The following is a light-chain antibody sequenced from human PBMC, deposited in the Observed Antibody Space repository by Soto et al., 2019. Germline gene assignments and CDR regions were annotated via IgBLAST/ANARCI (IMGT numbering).Light chain of an antibody. CDR1: QSVTSN. CDR2: GAS. Sequence: ERVMTQSPATLSVSPGERATLSCRASQSVTSNLAWYHQKPGQAPRLLIYGASTRATGIPARFSGSGSGTEFTLTISSLQSEDFGVYYCQQYNNWPLTFGQGTKVEIK. CDR3: QQYNNWPLT. J-gene: IGKJ1*01. V-gene: IGKV3-15*01.